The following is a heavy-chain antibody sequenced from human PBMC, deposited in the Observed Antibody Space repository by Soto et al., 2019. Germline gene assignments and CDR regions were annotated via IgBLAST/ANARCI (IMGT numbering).Heavy chain of an antibody. CDR3: VKGGYKTDWPPFDH. J-gene: IGHJ4*01. CDR2: ISDDGKTQ. Sequence: QVKLVESGGAVVQSGRSLRLSCTASRFRFSAYGMHWVRQAPGKGLEWVALISDDGKTQFFTDSVEGRFTISRDNSRNTLYLQMNSLRPEDTAVYYCVKGGYKTDWPPFDHWGHGTRVTVSS. CDR1: RFRFSAYG. V-gene: IGHV3-30*18. D-gene: IGHD3-9*01.